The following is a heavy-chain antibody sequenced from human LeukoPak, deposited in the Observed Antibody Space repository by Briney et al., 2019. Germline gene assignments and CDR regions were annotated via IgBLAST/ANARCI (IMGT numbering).Heavy chain of an antibody. Sequence: SETLSLTCTVPGGSISSGSYYWSWIRQPAGKGLEWIGRIYTSGSTNYNPSLKSRVTISVDTSKNQFSLKLSSVTAADTAVYYCAGSAPVTTVTIYYYYYYMDVWGRGTTVTVSS. J-gene: IGHJ6*03. CDR3: AGSAPVTTVTIYYYYYYMDV. V-gene: IGHV4-61*02. D-gene: IGHD4-11*01. CDR1: GGSISSGSYY. CDR2: IYTSGST.